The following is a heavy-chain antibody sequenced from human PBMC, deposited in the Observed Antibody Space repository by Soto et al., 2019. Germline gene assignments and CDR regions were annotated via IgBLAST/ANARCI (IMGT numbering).Heavy chain of an antibody. Sequence: ASETLSLTCTVSGGSISSYYWSWIRQPPGKGLEWIGYIYYSGSTNYNPSLKSRVTISVDTSKNQFSLKLSSVTAADTAVYYCARHEQLWSGFHMDVWGKGTTVTVSS. V-gene: IGHV4-59*08. J-gene: IGHJ6*03. CDR2: IYYSGST. CDR3: ARHEQLWSGFHMDV. CDR1: GGSISSYY. D-gene: IGHD5-18*01.